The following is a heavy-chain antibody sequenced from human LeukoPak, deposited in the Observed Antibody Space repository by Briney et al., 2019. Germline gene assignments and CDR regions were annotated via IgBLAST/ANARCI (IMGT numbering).Heavy chain of an antibody. V-gene: IGHV4-59*08. CDR2: IYYSGST. J-gene: IGHJ4*02. D-gene: IGHD6-13*01. Sequence: SETLSLTCTVSGGSISSYYWSWIRQPPGKGLEWIGYIYYSGSTNYNPSLKSRVTISVDTSKNHFSLYLSSVTAADTAVYYCARHSNCWYYFDYWGQGTLVTVSS. CDR3: ARHSNCWYYFDY. CDR1: GGSISSYY.